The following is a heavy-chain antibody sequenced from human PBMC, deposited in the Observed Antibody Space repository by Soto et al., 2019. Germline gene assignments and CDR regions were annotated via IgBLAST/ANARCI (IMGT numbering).Heavy chain of an antibody. CDR3: AGRTIQLQNYGMDV. CDR1: GYSFTSYW. V-gene: IGHV5-10-1*01. Sequence: GESLKISCKGSGYSFTSYWISWVRQMPGKGLEWMGRIDPSDSYTNYSPSFQGHVTISADKSISTAYLQWSSLKASDTAMYYCAGRTIQLQNYGMDVWGQGTTVTVSS. J-gene: IGHJ6*02. D-gene: IGHD5-18*01. CDR2: IDPSDSYT.